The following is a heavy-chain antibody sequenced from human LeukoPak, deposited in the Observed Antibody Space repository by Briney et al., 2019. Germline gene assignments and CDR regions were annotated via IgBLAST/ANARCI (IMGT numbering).Heavy chain of an antibody. V-gene: IGHV3-11*01. CDR2: ISSSGSTI. CDR1: GFTFSDYY. CDR3: ARDVEYYYGSGSYSPAYYFDY. J-gene: IGHJ4*02. D-gene: IGHD3-10*01. Sequence: SGGSLRLSCAASGFTFSDYYMSWIRQAPGKGLEWVSYISSSGSTIYYADSVKGRFTISRDNAKNSLYLQMNSLRAEDTAVYYCARDVEYYYGSGSYSPAYYFDYWGQGTLVTVSS.